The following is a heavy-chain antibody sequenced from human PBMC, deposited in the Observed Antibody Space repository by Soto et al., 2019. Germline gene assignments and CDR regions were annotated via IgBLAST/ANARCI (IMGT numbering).Heavy chain of an antibody. CDR1: GYTFTGYY. Sequence: QVQLVQSGAEVKKPGASVKVSCKASGYTFTGYYMHWVRQAPGQGLEWMGWINPNSGGTNYAQKFQGRVTMTRDTSISTAYMELSRLRSDDTAVYYCARVWWGYDSSGYYDYWGQGTLVTVSS. CDR3: ARVWWGYDSSGYYDY. D-gene: IGHD3-22*01. CDR2: INPNSGGT. V-gene: IGHV1-2*02. J-gene: IGHJ4*02.